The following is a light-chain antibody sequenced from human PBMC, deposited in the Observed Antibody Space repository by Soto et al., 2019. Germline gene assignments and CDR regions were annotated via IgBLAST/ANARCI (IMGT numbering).Light chain of an antibody. CDR3: SSYTSSSTYNYV. Sequence: QSALTQPASVSGSPGQSITISCTGTSSDVGGYNYVSWYQQHPGKAPKLMIYDVSNRPSGVSNRFSGSKSGNTASLIISGLQAEDEADYYCSSYTSSSTYNYVLGTGTRSPS. CDR2: DVS. CDR1: SSDVGGYNY. J-gene: IGLJ1*01. V-gene: IGLV2-14*01.